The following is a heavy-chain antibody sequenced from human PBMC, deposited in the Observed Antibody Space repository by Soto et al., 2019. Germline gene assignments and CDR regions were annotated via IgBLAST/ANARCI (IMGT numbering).Heavy chain of an antibody. Sequence: QLQLQESGSGLVKPSQTLSLTCAVSGGSISSGGYSWSWIRQQPEKGLEWIGNILHSGKTNYNPSLKSRITMSVYRSKNPFSLNRGSVTDADTAVYYCARDRIMITLGGVTDYYGMDVWGQGTAVSISS. V-gene: IGHV4-30-2*01. CDR3: ARDRIMITLGGVTDYYGMDV. D-gene: IGHD3-16*01. J-gene: IGHJ6*02. CDR2: ILHSGKT. CDR1: GGSISSGGYS.